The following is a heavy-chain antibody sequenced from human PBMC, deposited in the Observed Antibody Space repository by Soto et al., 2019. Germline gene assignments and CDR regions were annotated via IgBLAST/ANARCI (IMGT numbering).Heavy chain of an antibody. CDR1: GFSLSTSRMC. J-gene: IGHJ4*02. CDR2: IDWDDAK. V-gene: IGHV2-70*11. CDR3: ARTIFGRSGEYYFDY. D-gene: IGHD3-3*01. Sequence: SGPTLVNPTQTLTLTCTFSGFSLSTSRMCVSWIRQPPGKALEWLARIDWDDAKYFNTSLKTRLTVSKDTSKNQVVLTMTNMDTVDTATYYCARTIFGRSGEYYFDYWGQGILVTVSS.